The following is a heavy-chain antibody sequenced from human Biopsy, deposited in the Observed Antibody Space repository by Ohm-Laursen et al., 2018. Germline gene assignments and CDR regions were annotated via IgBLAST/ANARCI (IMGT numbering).Heavy chain of an antibody. CDR1: GCTFTRHG. CDR2: IITYNANT. CDR3: ARDYQHKIMTIHYYCSGMDV. V-gene: IGHV1-18*01. J-gene: IGHJ6*02. D-gene: IGHD2-2*01. Sequence: ASVSAACKTAGCTFTRHGISWARQAPGQVLEWIGWIITYNANTDYAQRVEGRVTLTTDTSMSSAYMELRSLRSDDTAVYYRARDYQHKIMTIHYYCSGMDVWGLGTTVTVSS.